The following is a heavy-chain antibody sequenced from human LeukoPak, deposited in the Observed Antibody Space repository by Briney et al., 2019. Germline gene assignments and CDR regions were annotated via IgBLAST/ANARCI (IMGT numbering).Heavy chain of an antibody. CDR3: AREGCSGGSCYSASTYYGMDV. V-gene: IGHV1-69*01. J-gene: IGHJ6*04. CDR2: IIPIFGTA. Sequence: SVKVSCKASGGTFSSYAISWVRQAPGQGLEWMGGIIPIFGTANYAQKFQGRVTITADESTSTAYMGLSSLRSEDTAVYYCAREGCSGGSCYSASTYYGMDVWGKGTTVTVSS. D-gene: IGHD2-15*01. CDR1: GGTFSSYA.